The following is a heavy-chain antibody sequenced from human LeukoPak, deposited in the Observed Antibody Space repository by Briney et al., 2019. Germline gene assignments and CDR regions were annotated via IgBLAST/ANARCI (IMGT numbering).Heavy chain of an antibody. Sequence: SETLSLTCAVSGGSISSGSHYWSWIRQPAGKGLEWIGRIYTSGNTNYNPSLKSRVTISVDTSKNQFSLELSSVTAADTAVYYCARSPLMVRGVIITRQNDCWGQGTLVTVSS. CDR2: IYTSGNT. J-gene: IGHJ4*02. V-gene: IGHV4-61*02. CDR3: ARSPLMVRGVIITRQNDC. D-gene: IGHD3-10*01. CDR1: GGSISSGSHY.